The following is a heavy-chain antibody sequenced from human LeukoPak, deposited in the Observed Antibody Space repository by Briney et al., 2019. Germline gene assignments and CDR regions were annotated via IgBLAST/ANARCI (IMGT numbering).Heavy chain of an antibody. Sequence: GGSLRLSCAASGFTFSSYAMHWVRQAPGKGLEWVAVISYDGSNKYYADSVKGRFTISRDNSKNTLYLQMNSLRAGGTAVYYCAREFRSHRIFDPWGQGTLVTVSS. CDR2: ISYDGSNK. CDR1: GFTFSSYA. J-gene: IGHJ5*02. CDR3: AREFRSHRIFDP. V-gene: IGHV3-30*01.